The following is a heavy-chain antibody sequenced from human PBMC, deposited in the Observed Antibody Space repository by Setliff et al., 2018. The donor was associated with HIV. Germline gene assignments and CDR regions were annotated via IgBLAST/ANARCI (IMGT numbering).Heavy chain of an antibody. D-gene: IGHD2-15*01. Sequence: GPSVKVSCKASGYTFTDYNIAWLRQAPGQGLEWVGWISTFNGNTDSAQRLQGRVTMTTDTSTSTAYMELRSLRSDDRAVYYCARAAYCSGGVCFHRPYFDQWGQGSLVTVSS. CDR3: ARAAYCSGGVCFHRPYFDQ. J-gene: IGHJ4*02. CDR2: ISTFNGNT. CDR1: GYTFTDYN. V-gene: IGHV1-18*01.